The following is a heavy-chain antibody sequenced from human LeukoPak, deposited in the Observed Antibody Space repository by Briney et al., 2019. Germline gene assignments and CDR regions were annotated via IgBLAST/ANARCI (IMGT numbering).Heavy chain of an antibody. V-gene: IGHV4-31*03. J-gene: IGHJ6*02. CDR1: GGSISSGPYY. CDR2: ITYSGNA. Sequence: SQTLSLTCTVSGGSISSGPYYWIWIRQHPGKGLEWIGYITYSGNAYYYPALNSRVTVSLDTSKTQFSLKLSSVTAADTAVYYCARIAYDALDSYYYGMDVWGQGTTVTVSS. CDR3: ARIAYDALDSYYYGMDV. D-gene: IGHD3-3*01.